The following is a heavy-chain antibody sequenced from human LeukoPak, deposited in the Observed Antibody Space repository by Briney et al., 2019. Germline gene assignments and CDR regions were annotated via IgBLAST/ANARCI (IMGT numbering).Heavy chain of an antibody. D-gene: IGHD6-19*01. CDR3: ARGFPPGSGSRGSHAFDV. V-gene: IGHV4-34*01. CDR2: INYGGST. J-gene: IGHJ3*01. CDR1: EMSFSAYY. Sequence: SETLSLTCAVSEMSFSAYYWNWIRQSPGKGLEWIVEINYGGSTKYTPSLEGRGTILIATSKNQFSLKLTSVTAADTAVYYCARGFPPGSGSRGSHAFDVWGQGTMVTVSS.